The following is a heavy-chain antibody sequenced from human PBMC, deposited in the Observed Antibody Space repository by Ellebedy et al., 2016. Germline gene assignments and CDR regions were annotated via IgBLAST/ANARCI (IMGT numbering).Heavy chain of an antibody. D-gene: IGHD6-19*01. CDR3: TRGLSSAWYGDDDS. CDR1: GGSISSYF. J-gene: IGHJ5*01. V-gene: IGHV4-59*12. CDR2: IYYSGDT. Sequence: SETLSLTCTVSGGSISSYFWSWIRQPPGKGLEWIGYIYYSGDTNYNPSLKGRVTISVDTSKNQLSLNLASVTAADTAVYYCTRGLSSAWYGDDDSWGRGIQVTVSS.